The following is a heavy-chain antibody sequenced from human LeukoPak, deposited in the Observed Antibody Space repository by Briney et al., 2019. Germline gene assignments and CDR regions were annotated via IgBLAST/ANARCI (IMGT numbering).Heavy chain of an antibody. D-gene: IGHD4-17*01. V-gene: IGHV4-59*04. CDR1: GGSISSYY. J-gene: IGHJ4*02. CDR3: VLRTVTSYSEGDY. Sequence: SETLSLTCTVSGGSISSYYWSWIRQPPGRGLEWIGYIYYSGSTYYNPSLQSRVTMSVDTSKNQFSLKLSSVTAADTAVYYCVLRTVTSYSEGDYWGQGTLVTVSS. CDR2: IYYSGST.